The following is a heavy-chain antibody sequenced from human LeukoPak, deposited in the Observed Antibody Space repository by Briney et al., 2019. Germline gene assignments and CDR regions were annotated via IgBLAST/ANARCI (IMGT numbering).Heavy chain of an antibody. V-gene: IGHV4-34*01. CDR3: ALGGNGVDY. Sequence: TSSETLSLTCAVYGGSFSGYYWSWIRQPPGKGLEWIGEINHSGITNYNPSLKSRVTISVDTSKNQFSLKLSSVTAADTAVYYCALGGNGVDYWGQGTLVTVSS. D-gene: IGHD4-23*01. J-gene: IGHJ4*02. CDR1: GGSFSGYY. CDR2: INHSGIT.